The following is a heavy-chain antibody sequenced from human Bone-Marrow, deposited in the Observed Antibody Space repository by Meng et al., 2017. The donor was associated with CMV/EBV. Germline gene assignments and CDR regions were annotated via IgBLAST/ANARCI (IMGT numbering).Heavy chain of an antibody. V-gene: IGHV4-39*07. CDR1: GGSISSSSYY. CDR3: ARTGRRGARMVRGVTKGFYY. J-gene: IGHJ4*02. D-gene: IGHD3-10*01. CDR2: IYYSGST. Sequence: SETLSLTCSVSGGSISSSSYYWGWIRQPPGKGLEWIGSIYYSGSTYYNPSLKGRVTISVDTSNNQFSLKLSSVTAADTAVYYCARTGRRGARMVRGVTKGFYYWGQGTLVTVSS.